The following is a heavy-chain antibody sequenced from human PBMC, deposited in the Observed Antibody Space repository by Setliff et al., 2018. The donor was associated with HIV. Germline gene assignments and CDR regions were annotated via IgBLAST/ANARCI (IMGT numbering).Heavy chain of an antibody. CDR2: INPSGGST. D-gene: IGHD3-22*01. CDR3: AKVARDYYDSSGYYIGIDY. J-gene: IGHJ4*02. Sequence: ASVKVSCKASGYSFTFYSMHWVRQAPGHGLEWMGIINPSGGSTTYSQKFQGRVIMTRDTSTSTVYMELNSLRSEDTAVYYCAKVARDYYDSSGYYIGIDYWGRGTLVTVSS. V-gene: IGHV1-46*01. CDR1: GYSFTFYS.